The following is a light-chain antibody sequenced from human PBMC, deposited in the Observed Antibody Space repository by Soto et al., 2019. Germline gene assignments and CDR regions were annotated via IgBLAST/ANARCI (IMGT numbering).Light chain of an antibody. CDR3: QQYGTSPLT. V-gene: IGKV3-20*01. CDR2: SAS. CDR1: QSVASSY. Sequence: EVVLTQSPGTLSLSPGERVTLSCRASQSVASSYLAWYQQKPGRAPRLLFYSASSRATGIPDRFSGSGSGTDFTLTISRLEPEDFAVYYCQQYGTSPLTFGPGT. J-gene: IGKJ3*01.